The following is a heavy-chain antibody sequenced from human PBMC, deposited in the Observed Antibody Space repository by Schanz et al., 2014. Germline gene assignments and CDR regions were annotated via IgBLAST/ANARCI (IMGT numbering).Heavy chain of an antibody. D-gene: IGHD2-15*01. CDR1: GFTFSSYS. CDR2: ISSSSSYI. J-gene: IGHJ6*02. CDR3: AKARRKSNCSGGRCFHYSYYGMDV. Sequence: EVQLVESGGGLVKPGGSLRLSCAASGFTFSSYSMNWVRQAPGKGLEWVSSISSSSSYIYYADSLKGRFTISRDNAKNSLYLQRNTLSAEVSAVYYCAKARRKSNCSGGRCFHYSYYGMDVWGQGTTVTVSS. V-gene: IGHV3-21*01.